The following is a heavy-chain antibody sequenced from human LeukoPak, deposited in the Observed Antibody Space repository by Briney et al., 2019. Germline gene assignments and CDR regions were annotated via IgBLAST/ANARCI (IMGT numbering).Heavy chain of an antibody. Sequence: GGSLRLSCAASAFTFSSYTMNSVRQAPGKGLEWVSSISSSSSYIYYADSVKGRFTISRDNAKNSLYLQMNSLRAEDTAVYYCARQSGITTDPFDDWGQGTLVTVCS. J-gene: IGHJ4*02. CDR1: AFTFSSYT. CDR2: ISSSSSYI. V-gene: IGHV3-21*01. D-gene: IGHD3-3*01. CDR3: ARQSGITTDPFDD.